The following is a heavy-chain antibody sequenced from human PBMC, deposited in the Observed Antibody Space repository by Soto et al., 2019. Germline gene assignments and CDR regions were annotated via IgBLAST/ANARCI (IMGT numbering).Heavy chain of an antibody. CDR1: GLTFSNYG. CDR2: VSANNGHT. V-gene: IGHV1-18*01. CDR3: ARDIESVTAKHFFYYYAMDV. J-gene: IGHJ6*02. Sequence: ASVKVSCKASGLTFSNYGLNWVRQAPGQGLEWMGWVSANNGHTNYAQNIQGRVSMTTDTSTSTAYMELRGLTFDDTAVYYCARDIESVTAKHFFYYYAMDVWGQGTTVTVSS. D-gene: IGHD2-8*01.